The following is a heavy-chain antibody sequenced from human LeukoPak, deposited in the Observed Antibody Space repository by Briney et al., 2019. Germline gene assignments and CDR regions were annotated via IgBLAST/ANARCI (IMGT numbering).Heavy chain of an antibody. V-gene: IGHV1-8*03. Sequence: ASVKVSCKASGYTFTSYDINWVRQATGQGLEWMGWMNPNSGNTGYAQKFQGRVTITRNTSISTAYMELSSLRSEDTAVYYCARQVLCGGDCYSDYWGQGTLVTVSS. CDR3: ARQVLCGGDCYSDY. CDR2: MNPNSGNT. CDR1: GYTFTSYD. D-gene: IGHD2-21*02. J-gene: IGHJ4*02.